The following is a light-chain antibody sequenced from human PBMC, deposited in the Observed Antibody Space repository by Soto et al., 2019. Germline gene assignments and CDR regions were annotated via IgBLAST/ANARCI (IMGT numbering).Light chain of an antibody. CDR3: QQRVKWPST. CDR1: QSVDRY. V-gene: IGKV3-11*01. CDR2: DAY. Sequence: EVVLTQSPDTLSLSPGETATLSCRAIQSVDRYVAWYQQQVGQAHRLLSYDAYTRAPGVGARFTASGSATDFSLTLSSLDPEDCAVYYCQQRVKWPSTLGRGTKVQMK. J-gene: IGKJ2*02.